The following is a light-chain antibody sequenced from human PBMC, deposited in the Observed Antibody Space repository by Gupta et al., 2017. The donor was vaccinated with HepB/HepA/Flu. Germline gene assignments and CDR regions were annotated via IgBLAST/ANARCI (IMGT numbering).Light chain of an antibody. Sequence: SYGLTQSPSVSVSPGQTASITCSGDMLGDNCACWHQQKPGQSPVLVIYQDRKRPSGIPDRFSGSNSANTATLTIRGTQAMDEADYYCQTWDSNTVIFGGGTKLTVL. CDR1: MLGDNC. CDR3: QTWDSNTVI. J-gene: IGLJ2*01. V-gene: IGLV3-1*01. CDR2: QDR.